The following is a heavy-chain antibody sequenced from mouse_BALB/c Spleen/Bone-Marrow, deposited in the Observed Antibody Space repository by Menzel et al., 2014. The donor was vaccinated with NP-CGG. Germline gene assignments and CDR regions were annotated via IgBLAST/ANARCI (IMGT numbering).Heavy chain of an antibody. V-gene: IGHV1-20*02. CDR2: INPYNGDT. J-gene: IGHJ2*02. CDR3: ARGDYRFDEGYFDC. D-gene: IGHD2-14*01. CDR1: GYSFTGYF. Sequence: EVKLVESGPELVKPGASVKISCKASGYSFTGYFMNWVMQSHGKSLEWIGRINPYNGDTFYNQKFKGKAILTVDKYSSTAHMEPRSLASEDAAVYYCARGDYRFDEGYFDCWGQGTSVTVSS.